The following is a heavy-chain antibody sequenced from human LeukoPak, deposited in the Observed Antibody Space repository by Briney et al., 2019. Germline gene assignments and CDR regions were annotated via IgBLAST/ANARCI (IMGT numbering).Heavy chain of an antibody. CDR1: GGSFSGYY. Sequence: SGTLSLTCAVYGGSFSGYYWSWIRQPPGKGLEWIGEINHSGSTNYNPSLKSRVTISVDTSKNQFSLKLSSVTAADTAVYYCARERGRYCSGGSCYRLEYFQHWGQGTLVTVSS. CDR2: INHSGST. J-gene: IGHJ1*01. CDR3: ARERGRYCSGGSCYRLEYFQH. V-gene: IGHV4-34*01. D-gene: IGHD2-15*01.